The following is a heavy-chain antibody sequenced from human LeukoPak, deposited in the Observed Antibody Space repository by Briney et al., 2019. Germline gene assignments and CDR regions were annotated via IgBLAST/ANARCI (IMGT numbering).Heavy chain of an antibody. CDR1: GFTFSSYW. CDR3: AKEPRYCSGGSCYPGYYYGMDV. Sequence: GGSLRLSCAASGFTFSSYWMSWVRQAPGKGLEWVANIKQDGSEKYYADSVKGRFTISRDNSKNTLYLQMNSLRAEDTAVYYCAKEPRYCSGGSCYPGYYYGMDVWGQGTTVTVSS. D-gene: IGHD2-15*01. J-gene: IGHJ6*02. V-gene: IGHV3-7*01. CDR2: IKQDGSEK.